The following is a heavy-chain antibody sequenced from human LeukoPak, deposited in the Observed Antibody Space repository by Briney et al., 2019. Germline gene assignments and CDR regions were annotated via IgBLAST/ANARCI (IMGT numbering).Heavy chain of an antibody. CDR2: INHSGST. Sequence: PSETLSLTCAVYGGSFSGCYWSWIRQPPGKGLEWIGEINHSGSTNYNPSLKSRVTISVDTSKNQFSLKLSSVTAADTAVYYCARGLGYDFWSGYYAQDYWGQGTLVTVSS. D-gene: IGHD3-3*01. J-gene: IGHJ4*02. CDR1: GGSFSGCY. V-gene: IGHV4-34*01. CDR3: ARGLGYDFWSGYYAQDY.